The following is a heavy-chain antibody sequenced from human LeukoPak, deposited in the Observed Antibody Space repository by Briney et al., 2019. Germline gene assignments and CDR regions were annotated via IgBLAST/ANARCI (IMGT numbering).Heavy chain of an antibody. J-gene: IGHJ4*02. CDR2: ISYNGIT. V-gene: IGHV4-31*03. CDR1: GVSISRGASS. D-gene: IGHD5-18*01. Sequence: SETLSLTCTVSGVSISRGASSWGWIRQSPGKGLEWIGSISYNGITFQNPSLQSRVTISLDTSKSQVSLSLNSVTAADTAVYYCARHDMDTSMALDFWGQGALVTVSS. CDR3: ARHDMDTSMALDF.